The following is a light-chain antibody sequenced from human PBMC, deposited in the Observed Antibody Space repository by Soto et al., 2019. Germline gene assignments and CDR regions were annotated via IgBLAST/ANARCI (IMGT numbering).Light chain of an antibody. CDR1: SNDIGGYNH. J-gene: IGLJ1*01. CDR3: SSYTRSTIYV. Sequence: QSVLTRPASVSGSPGQSITISCTGTSNDIGGYNHVSWYQHYPGKAPKLIIYDVTNRPSGVSNRFSGSKSGNTASLTISGLQAEDEADYFCSSYTRSTIYVFGTGTKVTVL. CDR2: DVT. V-gene: IGLV2-14*03.